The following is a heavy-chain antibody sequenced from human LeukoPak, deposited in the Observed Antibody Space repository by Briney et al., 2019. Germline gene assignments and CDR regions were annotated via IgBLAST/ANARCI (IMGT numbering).Heavy chain of an antibody. J-gene: IGHJ4*02. CDR3: AKGGPYGSYYD. D-gene: IGHD1-26*01. Sequence: GGSLRLSCAASGFTFSSYGMTWVRQAPGKGLEWVSYISSSSSTIYYADSVKGRFTISRDNSKNTLYLQMNSLRAEDTAVYYCAKGGPYGSYYDWGQGTLVTVSS. CDR1: GFTFSSYG. CDR2: ISSSSSTI. V-gene: IGHV3-48*01.